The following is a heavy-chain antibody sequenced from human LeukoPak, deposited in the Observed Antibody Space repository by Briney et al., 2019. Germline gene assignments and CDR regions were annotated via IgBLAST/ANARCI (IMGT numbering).Heavy chain of an antibody. D-gene: IGHD6-13*01. V-gene: IGHV3-21*01. Sequence: GGSLRLSCAASGFTFSTYTMNWVRQAPGKGLEWVSSISSSGSYIYYADSVKGRFTISRDNAKNSLFLQMNSLRADDTAVYYCARSFTSAGGLADYWGQGTLVTVSS. CDR3: ARSFTSAGGLADY. J-gene: IGHJ4*02. CDR1: GFTFSTYT. CDR2: ISSSGSYI.